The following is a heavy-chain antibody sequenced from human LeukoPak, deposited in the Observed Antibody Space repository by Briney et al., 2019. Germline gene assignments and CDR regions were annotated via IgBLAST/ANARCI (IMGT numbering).Heavy chain of an antibody. Sequence: GGSLRLSCAASGFTFSSYAMHWVRHAPGKGLEWVSLVSWDGGSTYYADSVKGRFTISRDNSKNSLYLQMNSLRAEDTALYYCAKEDFDYWGQGTLVTVSS. CDR1: GFTFSSYA. CDR3: AKEDFDY. CDR2: VSWDGGST. V-gene: IGHV3-43D*03. J-gene: IGHJ4*02.